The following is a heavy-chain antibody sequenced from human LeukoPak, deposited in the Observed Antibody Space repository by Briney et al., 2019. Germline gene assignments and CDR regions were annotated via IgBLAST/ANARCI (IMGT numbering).Heavy chain of an antibody. J-gene: IGHJ4*02. V-gene: IGHV3-13*01. Sequence: GGSLRLSCAASGFTFIDYDMHWVRQVIGKGLEWVSAIGIRGDTHYSGSVKGRFTISRGNAESSLYLQMNSLRAEDTAVYYCARGGIQVSGIDEFDYWGQGTLSPSP. CDR1: GFTFIDYD. D-gene: IGHD6-19*01. CDR3: ARGGIQVSGIDEFDY. CDR2: IGIRGDT.